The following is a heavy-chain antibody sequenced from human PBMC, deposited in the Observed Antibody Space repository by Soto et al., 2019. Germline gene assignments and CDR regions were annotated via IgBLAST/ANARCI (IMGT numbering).Heavy chain of an antibody. D-gene: IGHD2-21*01. J-gene: IGHJ6*02. V-gene: IGHV1-69*01. CDR3: ARVPYSRRYSYYYYGMDV. Sequence: QVQLVQSGAEVKKPGSSVKVSCKASGGTFSSYAISWVRQAPGQGLEWMGGIIPIFGTANYAQKCQGRVTITAEESTSTAYMELSSLRSEDTAVYYCARVPYSRRYSYYYYGMDVWGQGTKVTVSS. CDR2: IIPIFGTA. CDR1: GGTFSSYA.